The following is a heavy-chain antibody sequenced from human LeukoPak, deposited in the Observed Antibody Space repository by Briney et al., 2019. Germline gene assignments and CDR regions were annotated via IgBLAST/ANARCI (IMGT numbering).Heavy chain of an antibody. CDR3: ARTPMVRGVIGYYFDY. Sequence: ASVKVSCKASGYTFTSYYMHWVRQAPGQGLEWMGIINPSGGSTSYAQKFQGRVTMTRDTSTSTVYMELSSLRSEDTAVYYCARTPMVRGVIGYYFDYWGQGTLVTVSS. J-gene: IGHJ4*02. D-gene: IGHD3-10*01. V-gene: IGHV1-46*01. CDR2: INPSGGST. CDR1: GYTFTSYY.